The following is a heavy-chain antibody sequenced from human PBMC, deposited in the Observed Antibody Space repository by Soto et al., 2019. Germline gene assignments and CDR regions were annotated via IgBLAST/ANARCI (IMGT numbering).Heavy chain of an antibody. CDR2: INPILSMS. J-gene: IGHJ4*02. V-gene: IGHV1-69*02. Sequence: QVQLVQSGTEVKRPGSSVKVSCKASGDTFAFHSINWVRQAPGLGLEWMGRINPILSMSNYAQRFQGRVTMTADKSTSTAYMVLSSLGSEDTAIYYCATSYGSGYRAFDYWGQGALFAVSS. CDR3: ATSYGSGYRAFDY. D-gene: IGHD3-10*01. CDR1: GDTFAFHS.